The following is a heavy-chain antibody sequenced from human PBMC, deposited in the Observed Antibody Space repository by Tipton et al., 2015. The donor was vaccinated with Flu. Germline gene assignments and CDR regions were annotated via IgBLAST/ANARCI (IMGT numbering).Heavy chain of an antibody. CDR1: EFSFSSFG. J-gene: IGHJ6*02. D-gene: IGHD2-2*01. CDR3: AKGGICSSSSCYPMNYYYGMDV. CDR2: IRHDGNNE. Sequence: SLRLSCAASEFSFSSFGMHWVRQAPGKGLEWVAFIRHDGNNEYYADSVKGRFTISRDNSKNTLYLQMNSLRAEDTAVYYCAKGGICSSSSCYPMNYYYGMDVWGQGTTVTVSS. V-gene: IGHV3-30*02.